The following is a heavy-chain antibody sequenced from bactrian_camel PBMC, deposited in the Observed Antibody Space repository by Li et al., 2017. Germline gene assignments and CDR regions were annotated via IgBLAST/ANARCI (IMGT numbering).Heavy chain of an antibody. D-gene: IGHD2*01. CDR2: IYSDGIIT. Sequence: HVQLVESGGGLVQPGGSLRLSCVASGGTFSTYYTSWVRQAPGKGLEWVSSIYSDGIITYYPDSVKGRFTISRDNAKNTVYLQMNNLKSEGTALYYCAKALGSGDYYTGEYNYWGQGTQVTVS. CDR3: AKALGSGDYYTGEYNY. CDR1: GGTFSTYY. J-gene: IGHJ4*01. V-gene: IGHV3-2*01.